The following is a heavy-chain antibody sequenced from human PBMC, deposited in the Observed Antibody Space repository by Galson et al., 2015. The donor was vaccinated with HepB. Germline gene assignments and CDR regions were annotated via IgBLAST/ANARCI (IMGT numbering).Heavy chain of an antibody. CDR1: GFTFSSYA. J-gene: IGHJ4*02. CDR3: AEGFGQGGAHFFDC. CDR2: ISVSGGST. D-gene: IGHD3-10*01. V-gene: IGHV3-23*01. Sequence: SLRLSCAASGFTFSSYAMSWVRQAPGKGLVWVSAISVSGGSTFYADSVKGRFTISRDNSKNTLYLQMNSLRADDTAVYYCAEGFGQGGAHFFDCWGQGTLVTVSS.